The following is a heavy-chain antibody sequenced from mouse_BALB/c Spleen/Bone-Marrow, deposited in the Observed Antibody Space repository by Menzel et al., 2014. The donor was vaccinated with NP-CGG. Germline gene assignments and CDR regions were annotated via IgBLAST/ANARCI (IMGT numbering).Heavy chain of an antibody. CDR3: TRARPGGFAY. J-gene: IGHJ3*01. CDR2: VNPNNGGT. Sequence: VQLQQSGAELVKPGASVKLSCKASGYTFTSYYLYWVKQRPGQGLEWIGEVNPNNGGTNFNEKFKSEATLTVDKSSSTAYMQLSSLTSEDSAVYYCTRARPGGFAYWGQGTLVTVSA. CDR1: GYTFTSYY. V-gene: IGHV1S81*02. D-gene: IGHD4-1*01.